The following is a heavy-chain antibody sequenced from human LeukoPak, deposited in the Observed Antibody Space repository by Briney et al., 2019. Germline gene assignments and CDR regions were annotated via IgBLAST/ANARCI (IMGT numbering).Heavy chain of an antibody. CDR3: ARAPDYYDSSGYPSSPIGYYYYMDV. Sequence: ASVKVSCKASGYTFTSYAMNWVRQAPGQGLEWMGWINTNTGNPTYAQGFTGRFVFSLDTSVSTAYLQISSLKAEDTAVYYCARAPDYYDSSGYPSSPIGYYYYMDVWGKGTTVTVSS. J-gene: IGHJ6*03. V-gene: IGHV7-4-1*02. CDR1: GYTFTSYA. D-gene: IGHD3-22*01. CDR2: INTNTGNP.